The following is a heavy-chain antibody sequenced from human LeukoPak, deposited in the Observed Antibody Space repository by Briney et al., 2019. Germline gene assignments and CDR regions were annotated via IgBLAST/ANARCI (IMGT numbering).Heavy chain of an antibody. CDR1: GFTFSSFD. Sequence: GGSLRVSCAASGFTFSSFDMHWVRQPTGQGLEWVSTIGTASDTYYPGSVEGRFTLSRDNAKNSLYLQMNSLTAGDTAVYYCARGPPRGKYYYMDVWGKGTTVTVSS. CDR2: IGTASDT. D-gene: IGHD1-1*01. CDR3: ARGPPRGKYYYMDV. V-gene: IGHV3-13*01. J-gene: IGHJ6*03.